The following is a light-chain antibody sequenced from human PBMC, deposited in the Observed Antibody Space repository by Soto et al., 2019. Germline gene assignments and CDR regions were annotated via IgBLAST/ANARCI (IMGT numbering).Light chain of an antibody. CDR2: DAS. CDR1: QSVSRVN. J-gene: IGKJ5*01. Sequence: VLTQSPATLSLSPGERATLSCVASQSVSRVNLAWYQQKPGLAPRLLIYDASFRATGIPDRFSGSGSGTDFTLTISRLESEDFAVYYCQQYGNSPINFGQGTRLEIK. V-gene: IGKV3D-20*01. CDR3: QQYGNSPIN.